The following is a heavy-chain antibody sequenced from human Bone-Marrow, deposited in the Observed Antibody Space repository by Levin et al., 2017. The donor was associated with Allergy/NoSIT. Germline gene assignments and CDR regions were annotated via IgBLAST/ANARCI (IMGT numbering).Heavy chain of an antibody. CDR1: GFTVSSTY. CDR3: ARGNWGSRTVDY. CDR2: IYSSGST. D-gene: IGHD7-27*01. J-gene: IGHJ4*02. V-gene: IGHV3-66*01. Sequence: LSLTCAASGFTVSSTYMSWVRQAPGKGLEWVSVIYSSGSTYHADSVKGRFTISRDNSKNTLYLQMYSLRAEDTAVYYCARGNWGSRTVDYWGQGTLVTVSS.